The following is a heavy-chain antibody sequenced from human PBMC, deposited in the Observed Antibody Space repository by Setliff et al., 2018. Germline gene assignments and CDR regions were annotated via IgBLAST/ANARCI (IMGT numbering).Heavy chain of an antibody. J-gene: IGHJ6*03. CDR2: LYYSGNT. V-gene: IGHV4-59*01. Sequence: SETLSLTCNVSGGSISSYSWSWIRQAPGKGLEWIGYLYYSGNTNYNPPLKSRVTISGDTSQNYFSLKLTSVTEADTAVYYCARGPPGYYYYMNVWGQGTTVTVSS. CDR1: GGSISSYS. CDR3: ARGPPGYYYYMNV.